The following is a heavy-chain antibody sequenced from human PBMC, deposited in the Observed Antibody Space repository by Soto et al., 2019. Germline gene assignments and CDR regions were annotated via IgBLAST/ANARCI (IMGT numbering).Heavy chain of an antibody. D-gene: IGHD2-2*01. Sequence: SVKVSCKASGGTFSSYAISWVRQAPGQGLEWMGGIIPIFGTANYAQKFQGRVTITADESTSTAYMELSSLRSEDTAVYYCARAHCSSTSCYYYYGMDVWGQGTTVTVFS. J-gene: IGHJ6*02. CDR2: IIPIFGTA. V-gene: IGHV1-69*13. CDR3: ARAHCSSTSCYYYYGMDV. CDR1: GGTFSSYA.